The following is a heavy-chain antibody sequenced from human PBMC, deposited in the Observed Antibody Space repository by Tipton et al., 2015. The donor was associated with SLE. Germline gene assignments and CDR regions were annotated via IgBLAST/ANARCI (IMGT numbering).Heavy chain of an antibody. CDR3: ARDPLECSGGSCYSYYYYYMDV. Sequence: SLRLSCAASGFTFSSYAMYWVRQAPGKGLEWVVVISYDGNNKYYADSVKGRFTISRDNSKNTLYLQMNSLRPEDTAVYYCARDPLECSGGSCYSYYYYYMDVWGKGTTVTVSS. CDR1: GFTFSSYA. J-gene: IGHJ6*03. V-gene: IGHV3-30-3*01. CDR2: ISYDGNNK. D-gene: IGHD2-15*01.